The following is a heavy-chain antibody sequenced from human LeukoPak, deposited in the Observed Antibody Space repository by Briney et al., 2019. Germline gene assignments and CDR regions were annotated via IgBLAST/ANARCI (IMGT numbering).Heavy chain of an antibody. CDR1: GFTFSTCA. CDR3: ARGTDGYYFDY. Sequence: LRLSCAASGFTFSTCAMSWVRQAPGKGLEWIGYIYHSGSTYYNPSLKSRVTISVDRSKNQFSLKLSSVTAADTAVYYCARGTDGYYFDYWGQGTPVTVSS. D-gene: IGHD4-17*01. V-gene: IGHV4-30-2*01. J-gene: IGHJ4*02. CDR2: IYHSGST.